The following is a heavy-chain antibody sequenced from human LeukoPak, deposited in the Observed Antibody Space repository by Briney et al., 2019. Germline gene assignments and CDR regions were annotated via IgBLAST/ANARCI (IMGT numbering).Heavy chain of an antibody. J-gene: IGHJ6*03. CDR1: GFTFRSYG. D-gene: IGHD4-17*01. V-gene: IGHV3-33*06. Sequence: GGSLRLSCVASGFTFRSYGMDWVRQAPGKGLEWLSRLWNDGSNNYYADSVKGRFTISRYTSKNTLYLQMTSLRAEDTAVYYCAKGMTTGPRSVYHYMDVWGKGTTVTVSS. CDR3: AKGMTTGPRSVYHYMDV. CDR2: LWNDGSNN.